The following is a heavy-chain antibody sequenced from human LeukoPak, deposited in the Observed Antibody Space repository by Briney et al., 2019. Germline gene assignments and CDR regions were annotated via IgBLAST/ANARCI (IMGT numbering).Heavy chain of an antibody. D-gene: IGHD5-12*01. J-gene: IGHJ6*02. Sequence: SQTLTLTCTVSGGSISSGGYYWSWIRQHPGKGLEWIGYIYYSGSTYYNPSLKSRVTISVDTSKNQFSLKLSSVTAADTAVYYCARDSDVTVATTTQPYYYYYYGMDVWGQGTTVTVSS. V-gene: IGHV4-31*03. CDR2: IYYSGST. CDR1: GGSISSGGYY. CDR3: ARDSDVTVATTTQPYYYYYYGMDV.